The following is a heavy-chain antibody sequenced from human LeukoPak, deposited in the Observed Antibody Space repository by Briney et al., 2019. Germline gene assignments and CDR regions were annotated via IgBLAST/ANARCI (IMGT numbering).Heavy chain of an antibody. CDR1: GGSISSYY. V-gene: IGHV4-59*08. J-gene: IGHJ4*02. Sequence: SETLSLTRTVSGGSISSYYWSWIRQPPGKGLEWIGYIYYSGSTNYNPSLKSRVTISVDTSKNQFSLKLSSVTAADTAVYYCARQSAGGGNSGTFDYWGQGTLVTVSS. CDR2: IYYSGST. D-gene: IGHD2-21*02. CDR3: ARQSAGGGNSGTFDY.